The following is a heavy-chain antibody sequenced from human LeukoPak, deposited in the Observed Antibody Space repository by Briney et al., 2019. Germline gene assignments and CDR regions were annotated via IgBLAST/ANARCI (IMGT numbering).Heavy chain of an antibody. D-gene: IGHD6-6*01. V-gene: IGHV6-1*01. CDR1: GDSVSRNSAA. CDR2: TYYKSRWYN. J-gene: IGHJ4*02. CDR3: ARGQLSFDY. Sequence: SQTLSLTCAISGDSVSRNSAAWNWIRQSPSSGLEWLGRTYYKSRWYNDYAVSVKRRINIKPDTSKNQFSLQLNSVTPDDTALYYCARGQLSFDYWGQGTLVTVSS.